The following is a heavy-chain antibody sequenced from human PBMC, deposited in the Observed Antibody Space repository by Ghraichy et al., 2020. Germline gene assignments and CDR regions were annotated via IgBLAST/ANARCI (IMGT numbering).Heavy chain of an antibody. D-gene: IGHD3-10*01. Sequence: SETLSLTCTVSGGSISSYYWSWIRQPPGKGLEWIGYIYYSGSTNYNPSLKSRVTISVDTSKNQFSLKLSSVTAADTAVYYCARFGLGEEGWWFDPWGQGTLVTVSS. CDR1: GGSISSYY. CDR2: IYYSGST. J-gene: IGHJ5*02. CDR3: ARFGLGEEGWWFDP. V-gene: IGHV4-59*01.